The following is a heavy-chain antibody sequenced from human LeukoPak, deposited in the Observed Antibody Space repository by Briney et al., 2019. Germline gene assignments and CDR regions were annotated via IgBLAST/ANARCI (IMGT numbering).Heavy chain of an antibody. V-gene: IGHV3-21*01. CDR2: ISSSKTYI. CDR1: GFTFSSYS. J-gene: IGHJ6*03. CDR3: ARVTSGITGGTYYYYYMDV. D-gene: IGHD6-13*01. Sequence: GGSLRLSCAASGFTFSSYSMSWVRQAPGKGLEWVSSISSSKTYIYYADSVKGRFTISRDDVKNSLYLQMNSLRAEDTAVYYCARVTSGITGGTYYYYYMDVWGKGTTVTVSS.